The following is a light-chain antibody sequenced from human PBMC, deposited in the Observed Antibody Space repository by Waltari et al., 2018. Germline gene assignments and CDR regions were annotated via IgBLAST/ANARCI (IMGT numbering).Light chain of an antibody. V-gene: IGLV1-44*01. J-gene: IGLJ1*01. CDR1: TSNIGSNT. Sequence: QSVLTQTPSASGTPGQRVTISCSGSTSNIGSNTVNWYQHLPGTAPKLLIYNNYQRPSGVPDRFSGSKSGTSASLAISGLQSEDESDYYGATWDDSLNGYLFGTGTKVNVL. CDR2: NNY. CDR3: ATWDDSLNGYL.